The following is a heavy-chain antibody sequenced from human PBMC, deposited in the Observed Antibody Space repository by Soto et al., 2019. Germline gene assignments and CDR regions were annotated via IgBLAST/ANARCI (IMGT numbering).Heavy chain of an antibody. J-gene: IGHJ6*01. CDR2: MNPNSGNT. CDR1: GYTFTSYD. V-gene: IGHV1-8*01. CDR3: ASERRGMAV. Sequence: QVQLVQSGAEVKKPGASVKVSCKASGYTFTSYDINWVRQATGQGLEWMGWMNPNSGNTGDVQKFQGRVTMTRNSSIGTAYMELSSVRSEHTVVYFGASERRGMAVWGQGTTVTVSS.